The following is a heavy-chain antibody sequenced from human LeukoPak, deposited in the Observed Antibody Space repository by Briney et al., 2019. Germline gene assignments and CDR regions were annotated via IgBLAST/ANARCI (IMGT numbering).Heavy chain of an antibody. D-gene: IGHD3-10*02. CDR2: INHSGST. Sequence: SETLSLTCAVYGGSFSGYYWSWIRQPPGKGLEWIGEINHSGSTNYNPSLKSRVTISVDTSKNQFSLKLSSVTAADTAVYYCARVQSADYDRAFDIWGQGTMVTVSS. J-gene: IGHJ3*02. CDR1: GGSFSGYY. V-gene: IGHV4-34*01. CDR3: ARVQSADYDRAFDI.